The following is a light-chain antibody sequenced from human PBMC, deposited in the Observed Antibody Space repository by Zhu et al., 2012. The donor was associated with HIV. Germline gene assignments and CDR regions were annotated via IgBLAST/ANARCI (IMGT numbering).Light chain of an antibody. CDR2: GVS. Sequence: IVLTQSPATLSLSPGERATVSCRASGSVRSFLAWYQQKPGQAPSLVIYGVSDRATGIPDRFSGSGSGTDFTLTIRRLEPEDFAVYYCQQYGDSISFGPGTRVDFK. CDR3: QQYGDSIS. CDR1: GSVRSF. V-gene: IGKV3-20*01. J-gene: IGKJ3*01.